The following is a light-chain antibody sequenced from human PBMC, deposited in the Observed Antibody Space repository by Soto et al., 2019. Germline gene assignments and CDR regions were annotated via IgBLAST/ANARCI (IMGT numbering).Light chain of an antibody. V-gene: IGKV3-15*01. CDR2: GAS. Sequence: EIVMTHSLATLSVSPGERATLSCRASQSVSSNLALYQQKPVQAPRLLIYGASTRATGIPDRFSGSGSVTEFTLTISSLQSEDFAVYYCQQYNNWPLTFGPGTKVDIK. CDR1: QSVSSN. CDR3: QQYNNWPLT. J-gene: IGKJ3*01.